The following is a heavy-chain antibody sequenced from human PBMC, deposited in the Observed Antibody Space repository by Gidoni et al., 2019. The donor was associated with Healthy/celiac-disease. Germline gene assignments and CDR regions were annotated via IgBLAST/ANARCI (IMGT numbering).Heavy chain of an antibody. Sequence: EVQLVESGGGLVQPGGSLRLSCAASGFTFSSYSMNWVRQAPGKGLEWVSYISSSSSTIYYADSVKGRFTISRENAKNSLYLQMNSLRDEDTAVYYCARGALEWLLYRCMDVWGQGTTVTVSS. J-gene: IGHJ6*02. CDR1: GFTFSSYS. CDR3: ARGALEWLLYRCMDV. V-gene: IGHV3-48*02. D-gene: IGHD3-3*01. CDR2: ISSSSSTI.